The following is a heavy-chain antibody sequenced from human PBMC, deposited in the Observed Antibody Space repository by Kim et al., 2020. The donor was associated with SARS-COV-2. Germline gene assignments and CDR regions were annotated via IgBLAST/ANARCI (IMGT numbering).Heavy chain of an antibody. CDR3: ARLPTVFSSSSFWYFDL. D-gene: IGHD6-13*01. V-gene: IGHV4-34*01. J-gene: IGHJ2*01. Sequence: SETLSLTCAVYGGSFSGYYWSWIRQPPGKGLEWIGEINHSGSTNYNPSLKSRVTISVDTSKNQFSLKLSSVTAADTAVYYCARLPTVFSSSSFWYFDLWGRGTLVTVSS. CDR1: GGSFSGYY. CDR2: INHSGST.